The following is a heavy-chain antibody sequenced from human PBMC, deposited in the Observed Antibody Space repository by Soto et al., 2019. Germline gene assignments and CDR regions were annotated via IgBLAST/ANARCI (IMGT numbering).Heavy chain of an antibody. CDR3: ARLWFGESLNWFDP. CDR2: IYYSGST. J-gene: IGHJ5*02. V-gene: IGHV4-39*01. Sequence: PSETLSLTCTVSGGSISSSSYYWSWIRQPPGKGLEWIGSIYYSGSTYYNPSLKSRVTISVDTSKNQFSLKLSSVTAADTAVYYCARLWFGESLNWFDPWGQGTLVTVSS. CDR1: GGSISSSSYY. D-gene: IGHD3-10*01.